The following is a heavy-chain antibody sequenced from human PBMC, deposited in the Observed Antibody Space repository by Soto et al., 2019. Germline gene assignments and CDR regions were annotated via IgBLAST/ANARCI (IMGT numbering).Heavy chain of an antibody. CDR2: INHSGST. CDR3: ARGRITMVRGKGNNWFDP. Sequence: QVQLQQWGAGLLKPSETLSLTCAVYGGSFSGYYWSWIRQPPGKGLEWIGEINHSGSTNYNPSLKSRVTISVDTSKNQFSLKLSSVTAADTAVYYCARGRITMVRGKGNNWFDPWGQGTLVTVSS. V-gene: IGHV4-34*01. J-gene: IGHJ5*02. CDR1: GGSFSGYY. D-gene: IGHD3-10*01.